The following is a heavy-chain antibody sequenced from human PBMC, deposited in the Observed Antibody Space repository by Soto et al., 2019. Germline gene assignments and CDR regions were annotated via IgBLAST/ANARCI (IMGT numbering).Heavy chain of an antibody. CDR2: INPKSGGT. CDR1: GYTFTVYS. CDR3: ARDLAKGGGSAGFAY. J-gene: IGHJ4*02. Sequence: QVQLVQSGAEVKKPGASVNVSCKASGYTFTVYSMHWVRQAPGQGLEWMGWINPKSGGTMYPQKVQGRVTMTWDTSISTSYMALTRLRSDDTAVYYCARDLAKGGGSAGFAYWRQVTLVTVSS. D-gene: IGHD1-26*01. V-gene: IGHV1-2*02.